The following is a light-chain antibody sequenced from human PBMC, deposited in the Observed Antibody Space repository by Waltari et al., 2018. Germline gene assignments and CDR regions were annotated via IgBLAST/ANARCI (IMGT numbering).Light chain of an antibody. CDR3: QQFNTGYS. V-gene: IGKV3-15*01. Sequence: EIVMTQSPATLSVSPGGGATRSCGASRAIASTVAWYQQRPGQPLRLLIFDASPRATGIPERFSGSWSGPEFTLTISSLQSEDSAVYFCQQFNTGYSFGQGTKLEI. J-gene: IGKJ2*01. CDR1: RAIAST. CDR2: DAS.